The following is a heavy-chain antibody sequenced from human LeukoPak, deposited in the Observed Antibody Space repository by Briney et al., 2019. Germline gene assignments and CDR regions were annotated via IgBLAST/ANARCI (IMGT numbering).Heavy chain of an antibody. CDR2: IYYSGST. CDR1: GGSISSNNYY. CDR3: ARGRRAHDY. V-gene: IGHV4-39*07. Sequence: SETLSLTCTVSGGSISSNNYYWGWVRQPPGKGLEWIGSIYYSGSTYYNPSLKSRVTISVDTSKNQFSLKLSSVTAADTAVYYCARGRRAHDYWGQGTLVTVSS. J-gene: IGHJ4*02.